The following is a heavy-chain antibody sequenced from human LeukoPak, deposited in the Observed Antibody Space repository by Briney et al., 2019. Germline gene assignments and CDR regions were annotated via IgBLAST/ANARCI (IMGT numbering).Heavy chain of an antibody. CDR2: ISYDGSNK. V-gene: IGHV3-30-3*01. Sequence: GGSLRLSCAASGFTFSSYAMHWVRQAPGKGLEWVAVISYDGSNKYYADSVKGRFTISRDNSKNTLYLQMNSLRAEDTAVYYCAREDFWSATGPLDYWGQGTLVTVSS. J-gene: IGHJ4*02. CDR3: AREDFWSATGPLDY. CDR1: GFTFSSYA. D-gene: IGHD3-3*01.